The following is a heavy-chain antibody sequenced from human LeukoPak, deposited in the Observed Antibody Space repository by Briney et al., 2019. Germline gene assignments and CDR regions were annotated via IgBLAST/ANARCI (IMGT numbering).Heavy chain of an antibody. V-gene: IGHV1-46*01. CDR1: GYTFTSYY. Sequence: ASVKVSCKASGYTFTSYYMHWVRQAPGQGLEWMGRIKPSGGSTGYAQKFQGRVTMTRDTSISTAYMELSRLRSDDTAVYYCARKTYYYGSGSTEFDYWGQGTLVTVSS. CDR2: IKPSGGST. CDR3: ARKTYYYGSGSTEFDY. J-gene: IGHJ4*02. D-gene: IGHD3-10*01.